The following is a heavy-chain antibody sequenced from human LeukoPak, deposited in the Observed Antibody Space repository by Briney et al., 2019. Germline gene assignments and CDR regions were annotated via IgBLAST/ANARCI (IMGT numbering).Heavy chain of an antibody. J-gene: IGHJ6*02. V-gene: IGHV3-66*01. Sequence: PGGSLRLSCAASGFTVSSNYMSWVRQAPGKGLEWVSVIYSGGSTYYADSVKGRFTISRDNSKNTLYPQMNSLRAEDTAVYYCARDGPAAYGNYYYYYGMDVWGQGTTVTVSS. CDR1: GFTVSSNY. CDR2: IYSGGST. CDR3: ARDGPAAYGNYYYYYGMDV. D-gene: IGHD6-13*01.